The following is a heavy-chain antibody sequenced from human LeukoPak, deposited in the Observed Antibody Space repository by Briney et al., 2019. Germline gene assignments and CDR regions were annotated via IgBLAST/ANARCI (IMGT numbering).Heavy chain of an antibody. D-gene: IGHD2/OR15-2a*01. CDR3: ARDVNNYYGMDV. Sequence: PGGSLRLSCAAAGFTVSSNYMSWVRQAPGKGLEWVSVIYSGGSTYYADSVKGRFTISRDNSKNTLYLQMNSLRAEDTAVYYCARDVNNYYGMDVWGQGTTVTVSS. CDR1: GFTVSSNY. V-gene: IGHV3-66*01. CDR2: IYSGGST. J-gene: IGHJ6*02.